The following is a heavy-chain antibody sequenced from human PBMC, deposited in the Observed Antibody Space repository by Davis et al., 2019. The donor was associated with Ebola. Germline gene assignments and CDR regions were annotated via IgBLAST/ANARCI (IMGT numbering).Heavy chain of an antibody. D-gene: IGHD3-10*01. Sequence: AASVKVSCKASGYTFTSYYMHWVRHAPGQGLEWMGIIKPSGRSTSYAQKFQGRVTMTRDTSTSTVYMELRRLRSDDKDVYYCARGALLWFGEKYAQREAYYYGMDVWGKGTTVTVSS. CDR2: IKPSGRST. V-gene: IGHV1-46*01. CDR1: GYTFTSYY. J-gene: IGHJ6*04. CDR3: ARGALLWFGEKYAQREAYYYGMDV.